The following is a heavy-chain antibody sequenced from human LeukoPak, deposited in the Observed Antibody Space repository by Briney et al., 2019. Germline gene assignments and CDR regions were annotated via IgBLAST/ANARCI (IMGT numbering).Heavy chain of an antibody. CDR3: ARVGGITMIVVLITDAFDI. Sequence: RPSETLSLTCTVSGGSISTYYWSWIRQPPGKGLEWIGYIYYSGSTNYNPSLKSRVTISVDTSKNQFSLRLSSVTAADTAVYYCARVGGITMIVVLITDAFDIWGQGTMVTVSS. V-gene: IGHV4-59*01. CDR2: IYYSGST. CDR1: GGSISTYY. J-gene: IGHJ3*02. D-gene: IGHD3-22*01.